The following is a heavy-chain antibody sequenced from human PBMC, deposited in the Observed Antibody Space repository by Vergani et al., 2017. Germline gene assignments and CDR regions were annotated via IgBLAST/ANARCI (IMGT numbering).Heavy chain of an antibody. D-gene: IGHD6-13*01. V-gene: IGHV4-39*01. J-gene: IGHJ6*03. CDR3: ARHKEQLVPGNYYYYYDMDV. CDR2: IYYSGST. Sequence: QLQLQESDPGLVKPSETLSLTCTVSGGSIRSTFYYWGWIRQPPGKGLEWIGTIYYSGSTYYNPSLKSRVTISVDTSKNQFSLKLNSVTAADTAVYYCARHKEQLVPGNYYYYYDMDVGGKGTTVTVAS. CDR1: GGSIRSTFYY.